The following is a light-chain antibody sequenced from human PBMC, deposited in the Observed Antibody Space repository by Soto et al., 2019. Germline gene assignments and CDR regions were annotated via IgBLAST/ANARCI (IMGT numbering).Light chain of an antibody. CDR1: QSVSSSY. V-gene: IGKV3-20*01. J-gene: IGKJ2*01. CDR3: QQYGSSPKT. CDR2: GAS. Sequence: EIVLTQSPGTLSLSPGERATLSCRASQSVSSSYLAWYQQKPGQAPRLLISGASSRATGIPDWFSGSGSGTDFTLTINRLEPEDVAVYYCQQYGSSPKTFGQGTKLEIK.